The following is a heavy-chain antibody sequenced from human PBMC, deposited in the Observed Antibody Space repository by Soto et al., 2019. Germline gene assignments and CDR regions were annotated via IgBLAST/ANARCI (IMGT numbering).Heavy chain of an antibody. J-gene: IGHJ6*02. CDR1: GFTFSGYA. D-gene: IGHD3-3*01. CDR3: AKDFKLRFLEWPPHGMDV. CDR2: ISGSGGST. V-gene: IGHV3-23*01. Sequence: GGSLRLSCAASGFTFSGYAMSWVRQAPGKGLEWVSAISGSGGSTYYADSAKGRFTISRDNSKNTLYLQMNSLRAEDTAVYYCAKDFKLRFLEWPPHGMDVWGQGTTVTVSS.